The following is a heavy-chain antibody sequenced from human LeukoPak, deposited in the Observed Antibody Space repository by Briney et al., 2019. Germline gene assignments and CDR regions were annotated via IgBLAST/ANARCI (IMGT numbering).Heavy chain of an antibody. CDR1: GGSISSSSYY. D-gene: IGHD4-17*01. Sequence: SETLSLTCTVSGGSISSSSYYWGWIRQPPGKGLEWIGSIYYSGSTYYNPSLKSRVSISVDTSKNQFSLKLSSVTAADTAVYYCARVPTVTFFDYWGQGTLVTVSS. J-gene: IGHJ4*02. CDR2: IYYSGST. CDR3: ARVPTVTFFDY. V-gene: IGHV4-39*07.